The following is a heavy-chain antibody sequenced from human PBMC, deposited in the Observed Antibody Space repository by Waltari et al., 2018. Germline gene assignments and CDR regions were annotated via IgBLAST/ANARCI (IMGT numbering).Heavy chain of an antibody. CDR3: AKERTGYCSGGSGYSGDY. D-gene: IGHD2-15*01. J-gene: IGHJ4*02. CDR1: GFTFSSYA. V-gene: IGHV3-23*01. Sequence: EVQLLESGGGLVQPGGSLRLSCAASGFTFSSYAMSWVRQAPGKGLEWVSAISGSGGSTYDADVVKGRFTISRDNSKNTLYLQMNSLRAEDTAVYYCAKERTGYCSGGSGYSGDYWGQGTLGTVSS. CDR2: ISGSGGST.